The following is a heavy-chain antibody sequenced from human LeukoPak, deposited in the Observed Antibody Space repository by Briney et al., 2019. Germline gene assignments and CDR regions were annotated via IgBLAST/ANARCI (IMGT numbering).Heavy chain of an antibody. Sequence: GGSLRLSCVASGFTFSNYGMHWVRQAPGKGLEWVAVIWYDGSNEYYADSVKGRFTISRDTSKNTLYLQMNSLRAGDTAVYYCARAYYYDVSVTPDYWGQGTLVTVSS. CDR3: ARAYYYDVSVTPDY. V-gene: IGHV3-33*01. CDR2: IWYDGSNE. J-gene: IGHJ4*02. D-gene: IGHD3-22*01. CDR1: GFTFSNYG.